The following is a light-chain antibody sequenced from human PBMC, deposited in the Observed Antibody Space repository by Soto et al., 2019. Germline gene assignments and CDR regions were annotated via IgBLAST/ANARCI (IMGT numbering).Light chain of an antibody. CDR2: DVS. J-gene: IGLJ1*01. CDR3: TSYTINSTSDYV. Sequence: QSVLTQPASVSGSPGQSITISCTGTSSDVGGYNYVSWYQQHPGKAPKLMIYDVSNRPSGVSNRFSGSKSGNTASLTISGLQAEDVAVYYSTSYTINSTSDYVFRTRTKVPVL. V-gene: IGLV2-14*01. CDR1: SSDVGGYNY.